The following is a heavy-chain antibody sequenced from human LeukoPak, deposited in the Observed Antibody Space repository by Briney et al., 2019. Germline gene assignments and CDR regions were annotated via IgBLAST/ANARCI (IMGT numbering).Heavy chain of an antibody. J-gene: IGHJ4*02. V-gene: IGHV3-66*01. D-gene: IGHD3-22*01. CDR2: IYSGGST. CDR1: GFTVSSNY. CDR3: ARDPVRDYYDSSGYYNWDC. Sequence: GGSLRLSCAASGFTVSSNYMSWVRQAPGKGLEWVSVIYSGGSTYYADSVKGRFTISRDNSKNTLYLQMNSLRAEDTAVYYCARDPVRDYYDSSGYYNWDCWGQGTLVTVSS.